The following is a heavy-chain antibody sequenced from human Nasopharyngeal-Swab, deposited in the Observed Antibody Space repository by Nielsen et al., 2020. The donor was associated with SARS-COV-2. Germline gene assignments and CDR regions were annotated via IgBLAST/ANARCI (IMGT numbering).Heavy chain of an antibody. CDR1: GFTFSDYY. CDR3: ARETVAGTRPDY. Sequence: GGSLRLSCAASGFTFSDYYMNWVRQAPGKGLEWVSSISSSSTIDYADSVKGRITISRDNAKNSLCLQMNSLRAEDTAVYYCARETVAGTRPDYWGQGTPVTVSS. J-gene: IGHJ4*02. D-gene: IGHD6-19*01. CDR2: ISSSSTI. V-gene: IGHV3-69-1*01.